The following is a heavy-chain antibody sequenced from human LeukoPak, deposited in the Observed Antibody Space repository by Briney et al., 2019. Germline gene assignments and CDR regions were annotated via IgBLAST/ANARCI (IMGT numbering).Heavy chain of an antibody. J-gene: IGHJ6*03. V-gene: IGHV1-69*13. CDR2: IIPIFGTA. Sequence: SVKVSCKASGGTFSSYAISWVRQAPGQGLEWMGGIIPIFGTANYAQKFQGRVTITADESTSTAYMELSSLRSEDTAVYYCARDDGCSTSCYRYYYMGVWGKGTTVTVSS. CDR1: GGTFSSYA. CDR3: ARDDGCSTSCYRYYYMGV. D-gene: IGHD2-2*01.